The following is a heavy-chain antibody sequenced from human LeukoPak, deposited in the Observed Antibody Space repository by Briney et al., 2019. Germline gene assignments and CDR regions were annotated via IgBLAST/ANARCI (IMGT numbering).Heavy chain of an antibody. J-gene: IGHJ5*01. CDR1: GFTFSRYW. CDR2: ISQDGTAT. Sequence: TGGSLRLSCAASGFTFSRYWMHWVRQVPGKGLVWVSRISQDGTATNYADSVKGRFTISRDNAKNTLYLQMNSLRAEDTAVYYCSRDPSILGSYLLDSWGQGTLVTVSS. D-gene: IGHD1-26*01. CDR3: SRDPSILGSYLLDS. V-gene: IGHV3-74*01.